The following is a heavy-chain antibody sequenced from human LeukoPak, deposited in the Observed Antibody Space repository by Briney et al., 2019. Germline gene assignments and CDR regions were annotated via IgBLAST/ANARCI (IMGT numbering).Heavy chain of an antibody. V-gene: IGHV4-39*07. CDR2: INHSGST. Sequence: SETLSLTCTVSGGSISSSSYYWGWIRQPPGKGLEWIGEINHSGSTNYNPSLKSRVTISVDTSKNQFSLKLSSVTAADTAVYYCARGLGRNLPDIVVVAKGYYFDYWGQGTLVTVSS. CDR1: GGSISSSSYY. D-gene: IGHD2-15*01. CDR3: ARGLGRNLPDIVVVAKGYYFDY. J-gene: IGHJ4*02.